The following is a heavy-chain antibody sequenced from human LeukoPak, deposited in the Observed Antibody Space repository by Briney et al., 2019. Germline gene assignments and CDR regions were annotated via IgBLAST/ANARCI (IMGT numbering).Heavy chain of an antibody. J-gene: IGHJ4*02. CDR1: GGSITFGSYD. CDR2: IYTRGST. Sequence: SETLSLTCTVSGGSITFGSYDWTWIRQPAGKGVEWIGRIYTRGSTNYNPPLKSRVTISVDKSKNQFSLKLSSVTAADTAVYYCARDSVVAGNKRALDYWGQGTLVTVSS. D-gene: IGHD6-19*01. V-gene: IGHV4-61*02. CDR3: ARDSVVAGNKRALDY.